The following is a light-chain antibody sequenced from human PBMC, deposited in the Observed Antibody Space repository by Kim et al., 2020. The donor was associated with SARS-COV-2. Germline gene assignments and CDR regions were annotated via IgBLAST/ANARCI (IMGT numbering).Light chain of an antibody. J-gene: IGKJ1*01. Sequence: DIQMTQSPSSLSASVGDTVTITCRASQGISNYLAWYQQKPGKVPKFLIFGASALQSGVPSRFSGSGSGTDFTLTISSLQPEDVATYYCQKYNGAPWTFGQGTKVDIK. CDR2: GAS. CDR3: QKYNGAPWT. CDR1: QGISNY. V-gene: IGKV1-27*01.